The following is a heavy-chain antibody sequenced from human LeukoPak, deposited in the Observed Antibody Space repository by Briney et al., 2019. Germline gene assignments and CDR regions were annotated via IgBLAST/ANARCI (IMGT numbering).Heavy chain of an antibody. CDR1: GFTFSSYG. CDR3: ARYGVGMDG. CDR2: IWYDGSNK. D-gene: IGHD2-8*01. Sequence: PGRSLRLSCAASGFTFSSYGMHWVRQAPGKGLEWVAVIWYDGSNKYYADSVKGRFTISRDNSKNTLYLQMNSLRAEDTAVYYCARYGVGMDGWGKGTTVTVSS. V-gene: IGHV3-33*01. J-gene: IGHJ6*04.